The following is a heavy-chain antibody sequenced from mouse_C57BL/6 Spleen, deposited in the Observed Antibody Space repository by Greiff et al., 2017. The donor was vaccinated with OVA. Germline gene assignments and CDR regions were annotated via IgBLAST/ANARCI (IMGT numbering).Heavy chain of an antibody. J-gene: IGHJ2*01. CDR2: IYPGSGST. V-gene: IGHV1-55*01. CDR3: ASTTVVAEVDY. Sequence: QVPLQQPGAELVKPGASVKMSCKASGYTFTSYWITWVKQRPGQGLEWIGDIYPGSGSTNYNEKFKSKATLTVDTSSSTAYMQLSSLTSEDSAVYYCASTTVVAEVDYWGQGTTLTVSS. D-gene: IGHD1-1*01. CDR1: GYTFTSYW.